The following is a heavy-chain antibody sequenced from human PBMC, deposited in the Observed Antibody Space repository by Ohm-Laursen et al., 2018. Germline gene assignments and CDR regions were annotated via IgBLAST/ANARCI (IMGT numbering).Heavy chain of an antibody. Sequence: VASVKVSCNISGYTQNGLMHWVRQPPGAGLEWMGGFDPEEGEIVYAQKFQGKVTMTEDRSTDTAYTELKSLKSDDTAVYYCATDGWFGLDYGMDVWGQGTTVTVSS. D-gene: IGHD3-10*01. CDR2: FDPEEGEI. J-gene: IGHJ6*02. V-gene: IGHV1-24*01. CDR3: ATDGWFGLDYGMDV. CDR1: GYTQNGL.